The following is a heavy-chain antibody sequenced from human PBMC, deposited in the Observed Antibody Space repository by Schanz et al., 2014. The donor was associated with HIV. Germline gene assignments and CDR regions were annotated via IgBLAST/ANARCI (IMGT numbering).Heavy chain of an antibody. CDR1: GHIFTGYL. J-gene: IGHJ6*02. D-gene: IGHD3-9*01. Sequence: QVQLVQSGAEVKEPGASVKVSCKPYGHIFTGYLMHWVRQAPGQGLEWMGWIYPNSGGTDYAQKFQGRVTMTTDTSTSTAYMELRILRSDDTAVYYCARTDYDILTGYSLGYYGMDVWGQGTTVTVSS. CDR2: IYPNSGGT. V-gene: IGHV1-2*02. CDR3: ARTDYDILTGYSLGYYGMDV.